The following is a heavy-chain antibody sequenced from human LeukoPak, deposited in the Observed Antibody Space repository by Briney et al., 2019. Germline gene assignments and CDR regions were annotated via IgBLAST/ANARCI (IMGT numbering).Heavy chain of an antibody. CDR2: ISGDGSTT. J-gene: IGHJ4*02. D-gene: IGHD3-9*01. V-gene: IGHV3-74*01. Sequence: GGSLTLSCAASGFTFSSYWMLWVRHAPGVGRVWVSRISGDGSTTSYAHSVKGRFTISRDNAKNTLYLQMNSLRAEDTAVYYCARLDILTGNYYYFNFWGQGTLVTVSS. CDR1: GFTFSSYW. CDR3: ARLDILTGNYYYFNF.